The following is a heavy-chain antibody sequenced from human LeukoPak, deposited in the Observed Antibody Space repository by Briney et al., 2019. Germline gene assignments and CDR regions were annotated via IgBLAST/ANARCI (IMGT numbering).Heavy chain of an antibody. CDR1: GFTVSSNY. CDR2: IYSGGST. V-gene: IGHV3-66*02. J-gene: IGHJ5*02. D-gene: IGHD4-17*01. CDR3: ARDYGDDEGWFDP. Sequence: PGGSLRLSCAASGFTVSSNYMSSVRQAPGKGLEWVSVIYSGGSTYYADSVKGRFTISRDNSKNTLYLQINSLRAEDTAVYYCARDYGDDEGWFDPWDQGTLVTVSS.